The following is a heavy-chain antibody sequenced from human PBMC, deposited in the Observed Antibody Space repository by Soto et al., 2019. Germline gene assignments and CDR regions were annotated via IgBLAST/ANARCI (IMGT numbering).Heavy chain of an antibody. V-gene: IGHV3-7*03. CDR3: ARYRSLDP. CDR2: IKEDGSEK. J-gene: IGHJ5*02. CDR1: GFILRNYW. D-gene: IGHD3-16*02. Sequence: GGSLRLSSEDSGFILRNYWISWVRQAPGMGLQWVASIKEDGSEKYYVDPVKGRFTISRENAKNSLYLQMNSLRAEDTAVYYCARYRSLDPWGQGILVTVSS.